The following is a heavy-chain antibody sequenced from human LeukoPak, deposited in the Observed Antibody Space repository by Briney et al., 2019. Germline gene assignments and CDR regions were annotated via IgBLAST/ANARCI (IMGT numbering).Heavy chain of an antibody. D-gene: IGHD3-10*01. CDR2: IKSKTDGGTT. J-gene: IGHJ4*02. CDR1: GFTFSNAW. V-gene: IGHV3-15*01. Sequence: GGSLRLSCAASGFTFSNAWMSWVRQAPGKGLEWGGRIKSKTDGGTTDYAAPVKGRFTISRDDSKNTLYLQMNSLKTEDTAVYYCTTGITMVRGVIHLIDYWGQGTLVTVSS. CDR3: TTGITMVRGVIHLIDY.